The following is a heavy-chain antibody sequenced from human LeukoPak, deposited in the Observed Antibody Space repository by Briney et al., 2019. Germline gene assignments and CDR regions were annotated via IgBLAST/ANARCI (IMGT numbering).Heavy chain of an antibody. Sequence: GGSLRLSCAASGFTFSSYWMHWVRQAPGKGLVWVSRIKSDGSNTNYADSVKGRFTISRDNAKNTLHLQMNSLRAEDTAVYYCARVGDYGSGFDFWGQGTLVTVSS. D-gene: IGHD3-10*01. V-gene: IGHV3-74*01. J-gene: IGHJ4*02. CDR2: IKSDGSNT. CDR1: GFTFSSYW. CDR3: ARVGDYGSGFDF.